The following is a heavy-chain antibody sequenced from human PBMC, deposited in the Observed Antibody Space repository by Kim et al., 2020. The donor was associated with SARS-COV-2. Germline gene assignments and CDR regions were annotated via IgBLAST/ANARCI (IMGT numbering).Heavy chain of an antibody. V-gene: IGHV1-18*01. CDR3: AREGYCSGGSCYDRRAWFDP. CDR1: GYTFTSYG. CDR2: ISAYNGNT. Sequence: ASVKVSCKASGYTFTSYGISWVRQAPGQGLEWMGWISAYNGNTNYAQKLQGRVTMTTDTSTSTAYMELRSLRSDDTAVYYCAREGYCSGGSCYDRRAWFDPWGQGTLVTVSS. D-gene: IGHD2-15*01. J-gene: IGHJ5*02.